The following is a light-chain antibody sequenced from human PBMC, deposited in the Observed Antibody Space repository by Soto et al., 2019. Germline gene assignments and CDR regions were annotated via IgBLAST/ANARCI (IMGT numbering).Light chain of an antibody. J-gene: IGLJ1*01. CDR2: DDN. CDR1: SSNIGGSS. Sequence: SALTQPPSVSAAPGMKVTISSFGSSSNIGGSSVSWYQQLPGTAPKLLVYDDNRRPSGIPERFSGSKAGTSATLGITGFETGHEADYYSASRDSSLSAYVFGTGPKVTVL. CDR3: ASRDSSLSAYV. V-gene: IGLV1-51*01.